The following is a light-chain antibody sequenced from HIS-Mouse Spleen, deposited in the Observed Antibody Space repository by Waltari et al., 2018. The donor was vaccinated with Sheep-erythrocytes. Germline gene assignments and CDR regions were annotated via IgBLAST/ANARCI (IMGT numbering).Light chain of an antibody. CDR1: SSDVGGYNY. Sequence: QSALTQPASVSGSPGQSITILCTGTSSDVGGYNYVSWYQQHPGKAPKLMIYDVSNRPAGVSNRFSGSKSGNTASLTISRLQAEDEADYYCSSYTSSSTSWVFGGGTKLTVL. V-gene: IGLV2-14*03. CDR2: DVS. J-gene: IGLJ3*02. CDR3: SSYTSSSTSWV.